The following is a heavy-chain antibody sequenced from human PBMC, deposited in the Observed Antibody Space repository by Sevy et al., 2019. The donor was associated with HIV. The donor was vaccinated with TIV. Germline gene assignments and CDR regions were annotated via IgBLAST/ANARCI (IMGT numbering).Heavy chain of an antibody. CDR1: GYTFTGYY. V-gene: IGHV1-2*06. J-gene: IGHJ4*02. Sequence: ASVKVSCKASGYTFTGYYMHWVRQAPGQGLEWMGRINPNSGGTNYAQKFQGRVTMTRDTSISTAYMELSRLRSDDTAVYYCARARYSSVTHFDYWGQGTLVTVSS. CDR2: INPNSGGT. CDR3: ARARYSSVTHFDY. D-gene: IGHD6-25*01.